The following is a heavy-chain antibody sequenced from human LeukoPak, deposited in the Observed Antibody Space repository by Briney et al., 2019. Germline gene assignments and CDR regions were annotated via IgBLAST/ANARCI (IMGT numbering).Heavy chain of an antibody. V-gene: IGHV3-7*05. CDR2: IKYDGSEK. D-gene: IGHD3-22*01. CDR3: ASDVQVYYDSSGYYYSVDY. J-gene: IGHJ4*02. CDR1: GFTFSSYW. Sequence: GGSLRLSCEASGFTFSSYWMTWVRQAPGRGLEWVANIKYDGSEKYYLDSVKGRFTISRDNARNSLYLQMNSLSVEDTAVYYCASDVQVYYDSSGYYYSVDYWGQGTLVTVSS.